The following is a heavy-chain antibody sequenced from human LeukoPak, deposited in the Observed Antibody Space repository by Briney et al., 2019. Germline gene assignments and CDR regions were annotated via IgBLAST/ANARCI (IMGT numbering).Heavy chain of an antibody. Sequence: GGSLRLSCAASGFTFSSYGMHWVRQAPGKGLEWVAFIRYDGSNKYYADSVKGRFTISRDNSKNTLYLQMNSLRAEDTAVYYCAKRGSTSPRLYYYYYMDVWGKGTTVTVSS. D-gene: IGHD2-2*01. CDR2: IRYDGSNK. CDR1: GFTFSSYG. V-gene: IGHV3-30*02. J-gene: IGHJ6*03. CDR3: AKRGSTSPRLYYYYYMDV.